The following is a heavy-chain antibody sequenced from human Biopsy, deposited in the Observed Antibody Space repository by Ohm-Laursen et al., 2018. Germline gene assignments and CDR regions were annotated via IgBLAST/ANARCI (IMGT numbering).Heavy chain of an antibody. CDR1: GDTISTYY. D-gene: IGHD5-12*01. CDR3: ARNRVDVVKVTTIGWNFDL. CDR2: IHYTGHI. Sequence: TLSLTCTVSGDTISTYYWNWIRQTPGKGLEWIGYIHYTGHIGFSPSLNSRATISVDTSKDHFSLKLSSLTAADTAIYYCARNRVDVVKVTTIGWNFDLWGRGTLVTVS. V-gene: IGHV4-59*08. J-gene: IGHJ2*01.